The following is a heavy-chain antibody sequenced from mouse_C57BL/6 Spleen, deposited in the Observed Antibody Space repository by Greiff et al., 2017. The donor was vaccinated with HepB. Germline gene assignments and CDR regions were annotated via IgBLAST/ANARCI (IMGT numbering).Heavy chain of an antibody. CDR3: ARGYYGSSFDY. Sequence: EVQLQQSGAELVKPGASVKLSCTASGFNIKDYYMHWVKQRTEQGLEWIGRIDPEDDETKYAPKFQGKATITADTSSNTAYLQRSSLTSEETAVYYCARGYYGSSFDYWSQGTTLTVSS. CDR1: GFNIKDYY. J-gene: IGHJ2*01. CDR2: IDPEDDET. V-gene: IGHV14-2*01. D-gene: IGHD1-1*01.